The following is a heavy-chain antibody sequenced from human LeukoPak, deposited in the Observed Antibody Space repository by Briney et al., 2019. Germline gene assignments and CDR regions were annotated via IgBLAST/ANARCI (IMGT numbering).Heavy chain of an antibody. CDR1: GYTFTSYD. CDR2: MNPNSGNT. V-gene: IGHV1-8*01. J-gene: IGHJ4*02. Sequence: GASVKVSCNASGYTFTSYDINGVRQATGQGLEWMGWMNPNSGNTGYAQKFQGRVTMTRDTSISTAYMELSSLISDDTAVYYCARGHSSGWYWGQGTLVTVSS. D-gene: IGHD6-19*01. CDR3: ARGHSSGWY.